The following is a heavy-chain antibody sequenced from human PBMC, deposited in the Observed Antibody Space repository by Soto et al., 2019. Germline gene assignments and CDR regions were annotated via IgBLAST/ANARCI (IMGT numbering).Heavy chain of an antibody. Sequence: SETLSLTCAVYGGSFSGYYWTWIRQPPGKGLEWIGEINHSGSTNYNPSLKSRVTISVDTSKNQFSLKLSSVTAADTAVYYCARSPFVGYCSSTSPCSFDYWGQGTLVTVSS. V-gene: IGHV4-34*01. J-gene: IGHJ4*02. CDR2: INHSGST. CDR3: ARSPFVGYCSSTSPCSFDY. D-gene: IGHD2-2*01. CDR1: GGSFSGYY.